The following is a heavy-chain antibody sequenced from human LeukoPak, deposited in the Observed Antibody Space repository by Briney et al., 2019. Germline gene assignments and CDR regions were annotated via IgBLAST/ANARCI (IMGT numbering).Heavy chain of an antibody. J-gene: IGHJ5*02. CDR2: MNPNSGIT. CDR3: WRERVGYYDSSVTGGFDP. Sequence: VASVKDSCKASGYTFTRYVINWVGQDTGQGLEWMGWMNPNSGITGYAQKFQGRVTITRNTSKRTAYMELDSLRCEGPRVYFCWRERVGYYDSSVTGGFDPWGQGTLVTVSS. D-gene: IGHD3-22*01. CDR1: GYTFTRYV. V-gene: IGHV1-8*01.